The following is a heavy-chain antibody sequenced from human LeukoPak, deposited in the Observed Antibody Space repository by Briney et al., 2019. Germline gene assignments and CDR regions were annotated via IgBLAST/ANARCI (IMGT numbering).Heavy chain of an antibody. CDR3: ARVFDYGDYGVAFDI. CDR2: INSDGSST. V-gene: IGHV3-74*01. CDR1: GFTFSSYW. D-gene: IGHD4-17*01. Sequence: PGGSLRLSCAASGFTFSSYWMHWVRQAPGKGLVWVSRINSDGSSTSYADSVKGRFTISRDNAKNTLYLQMNSLRAEDTAVYYCARVFDYGDYGVAFDIWGQGTMVTVSS. J-gene: IGHJ3*02.